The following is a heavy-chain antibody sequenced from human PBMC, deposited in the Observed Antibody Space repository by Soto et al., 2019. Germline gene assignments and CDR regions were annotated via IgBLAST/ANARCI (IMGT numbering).Heavy chain of an antibody. CDR1: GGTFSSYA. CDR3: ARGGLPEAIGYYYYGMDV. J-gene: IGHJ6*02. Sequence: GASEKVSCKASGGTFSSYAISWVRQAPVQGLEWMGGIIPILGTANYAQKCQGRVTITADESTSTAYMELSSLRSEDTAVYYCARGGLPEAIGYYYYGMDVWGQGTTVTVSS. D-gene: IGHD2-2*01. CDR2: IIPILGTA. V-gene: IGHV1-69*13.